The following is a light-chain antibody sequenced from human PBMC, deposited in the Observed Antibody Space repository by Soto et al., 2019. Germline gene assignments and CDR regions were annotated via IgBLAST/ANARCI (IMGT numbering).Light chain of an antibody. Sequence: SYELTQPPSVSGAPGQTARITCGGTNIGSKSVHWYQQKPDQAPMLLVYDDSDRPSGLPERFSGSNSGNTATLTISRVEAGDEADYYCQVWDSSSDHWVFGGGTKLTVL. CDR2: DDS. V-gene: IGLV3-21*02. CDR1: NIGSKS. CDR3: QVWDSSSDHWV. J-gene: IGLJ3*02.